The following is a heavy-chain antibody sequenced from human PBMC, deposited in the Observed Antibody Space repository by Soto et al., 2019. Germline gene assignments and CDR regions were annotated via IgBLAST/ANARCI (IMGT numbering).Heavy chain of an antibody. CDR2: IIPIFGTA. V-gene: IGHV1-69*01. CDR3: ASAGENSNSYYYYGMDV. CDR1: GGTFSSYA. Sequence: QVQLVQSGAEVKKPGSSVKVSCKASGGTFSSYAISWVRQATGQGLEWMGGIIPIFGTANYAQKFQGRVTITADESTSTAYMELSSLRSEDTAVYYCASAGENSNSYYYYGMDVWGQGTTVTVSS. D-gene: IGHD6-6*01. J-gene: IGHJ6*02.